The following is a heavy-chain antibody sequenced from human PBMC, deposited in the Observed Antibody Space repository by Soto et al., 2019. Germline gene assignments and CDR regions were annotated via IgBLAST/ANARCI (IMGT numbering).Heavy chain of an antibody. CDR2: IRAYNGNT. D-gene: IGHD4-17*01. J-gene: IGHJ4*02. CDR3: ARDVDADFRKDFDY. CDR1: GYTFTSYG. Sequence: ASLKVSCKASGYTFTSYGISWVRQAPGQGLEWMGWIRAYNGNTNYAQKLQGRVTMTTDTSTSTAYMELRSLRSDDTALYYCARDVDADFRKDFDYWGRGTLVNVSS. V-gene: IGHV1-18*01.